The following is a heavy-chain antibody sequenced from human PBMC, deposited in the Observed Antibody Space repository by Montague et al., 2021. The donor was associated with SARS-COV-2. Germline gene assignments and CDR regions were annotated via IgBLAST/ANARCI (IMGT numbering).Heavy chain of an antibody. V-gene: IGHV4-59*02. Sequence: SETLSLTCTVSGASVGSSDWGWIRQPPGKGPEWIGYFYRVGSTDYNPSLKSRATISIDTSKNQFSLKLKSVTAADTAVYYCARETMTADAFDIWGQGTMVTVSS. CDR1: GASVGSSD. D-gene: IGHD1-14*01. CDR2: FYRVGST. J-gene: IGHJ3*02. CDR3: ARETMTADAFDI.